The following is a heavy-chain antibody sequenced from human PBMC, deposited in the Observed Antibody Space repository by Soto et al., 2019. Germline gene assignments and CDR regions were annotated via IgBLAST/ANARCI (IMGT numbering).Heavy chain of an antibody. Sequence: SETLSLTCTVSGGSISSYYWSWIRQPPGKGLEWIGYIYYSGSTNYNPSLKSRVTISVDTSKNQFSLKLSSVTAADTAVYYCARAYYDILTGYHPVRYYYYMDVWGKGTTVTVSS. D-gene: IGHD3-9*01. CDR3: ARAYYDILTGYHPVRYYYYMDV. J-gene: IGHJ6*03. V-gene: IGHV4-59*01. CDR1: GGSISSYY. CDR2: IYYSGST.